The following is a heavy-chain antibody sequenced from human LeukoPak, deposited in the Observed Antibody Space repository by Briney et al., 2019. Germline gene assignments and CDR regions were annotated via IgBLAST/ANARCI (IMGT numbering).Heavy chain of an antibody. CDR3: AKDREVATIAPPDY. J-gene: IGHJ4*02. Sequence: GGSLRLSCAASGFTFSSYAMSWVCQAPGKGLEWVSAISGSGGSTYYADSVKGRFTISRDNSKNTLYLQMNSLRAEDTAVYYCAKDREVATIAPPDYWGQGTLVTVSS. CDR1: GFTFSSYA. D-gene: IGHD5-12*01. CDR2: ISGSGGST. V-gene: IGHV3-23*01.